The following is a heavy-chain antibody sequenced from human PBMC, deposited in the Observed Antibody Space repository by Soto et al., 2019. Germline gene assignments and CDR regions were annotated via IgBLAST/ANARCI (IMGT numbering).Heavy chain of an antibody. V-gene: IGHV4-30-4*01. Sequence: KSSETLSLTCTFSYDSFIGADYYWSWIRQPLGKGPEWIGYTYYNGDTKYNPALKSRVTMSVDTSKNQFSLRLSSVTAADTAVYYCATDNWNPRDWFDPWGQGTLVTVSS. CDR1: YDSFIGADYY. CDR2: TYYNGDT. J-gene: IGHJ5*02. D-gene: IGHD1-20*01. CDR3: ATDNWNPRDWFDP.